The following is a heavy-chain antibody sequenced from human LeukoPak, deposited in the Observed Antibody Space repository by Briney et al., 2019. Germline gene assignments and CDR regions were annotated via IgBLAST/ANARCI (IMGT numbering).Heavy chain of an antibody. CDR1: GGSFSGYY. CDR2: INHSGST. CDR3: ASVYDSSGQPIRDI. V-gene: IGHV4-34*01. J-gene: IGHJ3*02. Sequence: SETLSLTCAVYGGSFSGYYWSWIRQPPGKGLEWIGEINHSGSTNYNPSLKSRVTISVDTSKNQFSLKLSSVTAADTAVYYCASVYDSSGQPIRDIWGQGTMVTVSS. D-gene: IGHD3-22*01.